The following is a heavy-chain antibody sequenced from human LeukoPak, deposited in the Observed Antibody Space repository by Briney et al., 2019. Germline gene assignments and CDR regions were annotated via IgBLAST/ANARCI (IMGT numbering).Heavy chain of an antibody. V-gene: IGHV3-30-3*01. CDR3: ARCSGYGMDV. J-gene: IGHJ6*02. CDR2: MSFDGTHI. D-gene: IGHD3-10*02. Sequence: GGSLRLSCAASGFTFGSYAMHWVRQAPGKGLEWVAVMSFDGTHIYYADSVKGRFTISRDNSKNTLYLQMNSLRDEDTAGYYCARCSGYGMDVWGQGTTVTVSS. CDR1: GFTFGSYA.